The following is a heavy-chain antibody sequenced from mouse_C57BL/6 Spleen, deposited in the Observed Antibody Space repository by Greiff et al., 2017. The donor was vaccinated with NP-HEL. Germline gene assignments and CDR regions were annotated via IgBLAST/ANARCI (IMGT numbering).Heavy chain of an antibody. CDR3: ARFDYLYWYFDV. Sequence: QVHVKQSGAELAKPGASVKLSCKASGYTFTSYWMHWVKQRPGEGLEWIGYINPSSGYTKYNQKFKDKATLTADKSSSTAYMQLSSLTYEDSAVYYCARFDYLYWYFDVWGTGTTVTVSS. V-gene: IGHV1-7*01. D-gene: IGHD2-4*01. CDR2: INPSSGYT. J-gene: IGHJ1*03. CDR1: GYTFTSYW.